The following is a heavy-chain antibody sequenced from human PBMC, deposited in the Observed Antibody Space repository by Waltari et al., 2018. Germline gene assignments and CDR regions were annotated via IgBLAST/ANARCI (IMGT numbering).Heavy chain of an antibody. V-gene: IGHV4-38-2*02. Sequence: QVQLQESGPGLVKPSETLSLTCAVSGYSISSGYYWGWIRQPPGKGLEWIGSIYHSGSTYYNPSLKSRVTISVDTSKNQFSRKLSSVTAADTAVYYCAREITMIVGWFDPWGQGTLVTVSS. D-gene: IGHD3-22*01. CDR3: AREITMIVGWFDP. CDR1: GYSISSGYY. CDR2: IYHSGST. J-gene: IGHJ5*02.